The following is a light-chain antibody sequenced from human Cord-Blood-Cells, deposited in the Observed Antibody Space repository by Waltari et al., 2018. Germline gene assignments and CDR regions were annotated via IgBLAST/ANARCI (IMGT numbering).Light chain of an antibody. V-gene: IGKV3-20*01. J-gene: IGKJ5*01. CDR3: QQYGSSPIT. Sequence: EIVLTQSPGTLSLSPGERATLSCRASQSVSSSYLAWYQQKPGQAPRLLIHGASSRATGIPERFSGRGSGTDFTLTISRLEPEDFAVYYCQQYGSSPITFGQGTRLEIK. CDR2: GAS. CDR1: QSVSSSY.